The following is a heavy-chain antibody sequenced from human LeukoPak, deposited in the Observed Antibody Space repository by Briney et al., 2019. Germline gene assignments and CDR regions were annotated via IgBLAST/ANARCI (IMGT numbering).Heavy chain of an antibody. CDR3: AREYYDNSGGEDAFEI. D-gene: IGHD3-22*01. V-gene: IGHV3-53*01. CDR2: IYSGGST. Sequence: GGSLRLSCAASGLPVSSNYMNWVRQAPGKGLEWVSVIYSGGSTFYADSVEGRFTISRDNSNNTLYLQMNSLRAEDTAMYYCAREYYDNSGGEDAFEIWRPGTMVTVSS. CDR1: GLPVSSNY. J-gene: IGHJ3*02.